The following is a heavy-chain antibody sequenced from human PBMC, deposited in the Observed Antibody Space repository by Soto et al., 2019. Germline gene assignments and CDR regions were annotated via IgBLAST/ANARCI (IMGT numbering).Heavy chain of an antibody. D-gene: IGHD2-15*01. J-gene: IGHJ5*02. CDR3: ARDYCSGGSCYPPPGFDP. CDR2: IYYSGST. V-gene: IGHV4-30-4*01. Sequence: QVQLQESGPGLVKPSQTLSLTCTVSGGSISSGDYYWSWIRQPPGKGLEWIGYIYYSGSTYYNPSLKGRVTLSVDTSKDQFSLKLSSVTAADPAVYYCARDYCSGGSCYPPPGFDPWGQGTLVTVSS. CDR1: GGSISSGDYY.